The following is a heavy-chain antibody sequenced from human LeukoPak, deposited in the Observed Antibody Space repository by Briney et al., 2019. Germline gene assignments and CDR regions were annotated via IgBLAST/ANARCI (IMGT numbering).Heavy chain of an antibody. Sequence: LGESLKISCKGSGYSFTSYWIAWVRQMPGKGLEWMGIIYPGDSDTTYSPSFQGQVTISADKSISTAYLQWNSLQASDTAMYYCARLGGYCGTTACYQLDYWGQGTLVTVSS. J-gene: IGHJ4*02. CDR1: GYSFTSYW. D-gene: IGHD2-2*01. CDR3: ARLGGYCGTTACYQLDY. V-gene: IGHV5-51*01. CDR2: IYPGDSDT.